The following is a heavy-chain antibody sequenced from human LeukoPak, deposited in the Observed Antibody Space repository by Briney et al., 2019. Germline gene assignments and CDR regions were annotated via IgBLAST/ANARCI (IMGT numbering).Heavy chain of an antibody. CDR1: GFTFSSYA. J-gene: IGHJ3*02. D-gene: IGHD4-23*01. CDR3: AKAPTTVVTPDFYAFDI. V-gene: IGHV3-23*01. Sequence: PGGSLRLSCAASGFTFSSYAMSWVRQAPGKGLEWVSAISGSGGSTYYADSVKGRFTISRDNSKNTLYLQMNSLRAEDTAVYYCAKAPTTVVTPDFYAFDIWGQGTMVTVSS. CDR2: ISGSGGST.